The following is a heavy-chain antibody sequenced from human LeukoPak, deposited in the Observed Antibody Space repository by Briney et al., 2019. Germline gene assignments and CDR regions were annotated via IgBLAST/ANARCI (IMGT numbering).Heavy chain of an antibody. CDR2: MYYSGST. J-gene: IGHJ4*02. Sequence: SETLSLTCTVSGGSISSYYWSWIRQPPGKGLEWIGYMYYSGSTNYNPSLKSRVTISVDTSKNQFSLKLSSVTAADTAVYYCAAPGGWAAASPFDYWGQGTLVTVSS. D-gene: IGHD6-13*01. V-gene: IGHV4-59*12. CDR3: AAPGGWAAASPFDY. CDR1: GGSISSYY.